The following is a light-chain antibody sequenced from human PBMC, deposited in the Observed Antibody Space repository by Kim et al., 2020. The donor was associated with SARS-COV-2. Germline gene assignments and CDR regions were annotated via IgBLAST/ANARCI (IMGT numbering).Light chain of an antibody. CDR2: RDG. V-gene: IGLV3-9*01. Sequence: SYELTQPLSVSVALGQTASITCGGNNIGSRSVHWYQLKPGQAPVLVLYRDGNRPSGIPERFSGSKSGNTATLTITRAQGDDEADYFCQVWDSNTSWVFGGGTQRTVL. CDR3: QVWDSNTSWV. J-gene: IGLJ3*02. CDR1: NIGSRS.